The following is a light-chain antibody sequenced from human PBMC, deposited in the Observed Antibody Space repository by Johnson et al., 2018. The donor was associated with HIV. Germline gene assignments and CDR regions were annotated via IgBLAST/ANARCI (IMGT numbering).Light chain of an antibody. Sequence: QLVLTQPPSVSAAPGQMVSISCSGSSSNIGKNYVSWYQQFPGTAPKLLIYENNKRPSGIPDRFSGSKSGTSATLGITGLQTGDEADYYCGTWDSSLSAGVFGTGTKVTVL. V-gene: IGLV1-51*02. CDR2: ENN. CDR1: SSNIGKNY. CDR3: GTWDSSLSAGV. J-gene: IGLJ1*01.